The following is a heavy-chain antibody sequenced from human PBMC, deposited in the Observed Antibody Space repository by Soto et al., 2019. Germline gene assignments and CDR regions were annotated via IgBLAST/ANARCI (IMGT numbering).Heavy chain of an antibody. CDR3: ARGLVPAAIGFADY. J-gene: IGHJ4*02. V-gene: IGHV3-7*01. CDR2: IKQDGSEK. Sequence: PGGSLRLSCAASGFTFSSYWMSWVRQAPGKGLEWVANIKQDGSEKYYVDSVKGRFTISRDNAKNSLYLQMNSLRAEDTAVYYCARGLVPAAIGFADYWGQGTLVTVSS. D-gene: IGHD2-2*01. CDR1: GFTFSSYW.